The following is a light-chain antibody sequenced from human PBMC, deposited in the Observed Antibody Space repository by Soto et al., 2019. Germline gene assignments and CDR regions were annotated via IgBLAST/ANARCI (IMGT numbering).Light chain of an antibody. CDR3: ATWDDSLSGFVV. Sequence: QSVLTQPPSASGPPGQRVTISCSGGSSNIGSNFVYWYQQLPGTAPKLLIYDNDQRPSGVPDRISGSKSGTSASLAISGLRSEDEATYYCATWDDSLSGFVVFGGGTQLTVL. CDR2: DND. V-gene: IGLV1-47*02. J-gene: IGLJ7*01. CDR1: SSNIGSNF.